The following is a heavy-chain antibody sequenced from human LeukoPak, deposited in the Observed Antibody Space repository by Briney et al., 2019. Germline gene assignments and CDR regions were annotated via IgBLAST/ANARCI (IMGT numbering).Heavy chain of an antibody. D-gene: IGHD3-9*01. CDR2: IYYSGST. CDR3: ARQGYDILTGFGL. J-gene: IGHJ4*02. CDR1: GGSISSYY. V-gene: IGHV4-59*08. Sequence: SSETLSLTCTASGGSISSYYWSWIRQPPGKGLEWIGYIYYSGSTNYNPSLKSRVTISVDTSKNQFSLKLSSVTAADTAVYYCARQGYDILTGFGLWGQGTLVTVSS.